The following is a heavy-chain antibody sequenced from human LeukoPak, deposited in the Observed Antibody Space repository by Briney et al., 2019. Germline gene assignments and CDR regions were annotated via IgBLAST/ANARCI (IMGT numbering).Heavy chain of an antibody. Sequence: GGSLRLSCAASGFMFGNYGMHWVRQAPGQGLEWVALIWYDGSKKYYADSVKGRFTVSRDNSENTLYLQMNSLRADDTAVYYCARGLQPPVLYGMDVWGQGTTVTVSS. CDR2: IWYDGSKK. CDR3: ARGLQPPVLYGMDV. D-gene: IGHD4-11*01. J-gene: IGHJ6*02. CDR1: GFMFGNYG. V-gene: IGHV3-33*01.